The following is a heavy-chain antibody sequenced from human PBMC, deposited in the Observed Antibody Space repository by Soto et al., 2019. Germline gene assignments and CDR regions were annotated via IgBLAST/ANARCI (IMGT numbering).Heavy chain of an antibody. J-gene: IGHJ4*02. Sequence: SETLSLTCAVSGYSISSGYYWGWIRQPPGKGLEWIGSIYHSGSTYYNPSLKSRVTISVDMSKNQFSLKLSSVTAADTAVYYCARLASSSSHFDYWGQGTLVTVSS. CDR1: GYSISSGYY. D-gene: IGHD6-6*01. CDR2: IYHSGST. V-gene: IGHV4-38-2*01. CDR3: ARLASSSSHFDY.